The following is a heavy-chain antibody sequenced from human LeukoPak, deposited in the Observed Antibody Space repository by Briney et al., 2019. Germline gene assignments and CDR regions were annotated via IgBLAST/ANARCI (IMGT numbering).Heavy chain of an antibody. J-gene: IGHJ4*02. V-gene: IGHV3-11*05. CDR2: ISRSSSDT. D-gene: IGHD4-17*01. CDR1: GFTFSDYY. Sequence: GGSLRPSCAASGFTFSDYYMSWIRRAPGKGLEWVSYISRSSSDTNYADSVKGRFTISRDNAKNSLYLQMNSLRAEDTAVYYCARGLTTVTSLASYWGQGTLVTVSS. CDR3: ARGLTTVTSLASY.